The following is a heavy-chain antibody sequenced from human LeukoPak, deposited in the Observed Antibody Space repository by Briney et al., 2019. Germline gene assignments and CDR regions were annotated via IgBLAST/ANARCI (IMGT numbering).Heavy chain of an antibody. CDR3: ARDRSPTNGGFDY. D-gene: IGHD7-27*01. CDR1: GFTFSDYW. Sequence: GGSLRLSRAASGFTFSDYWMHWVRQAPGKGLVWVSRSNIDGSDTTYADSVKGRFTISRDNAKSTLYLQMNSLRVEATAVYFCARDRSPTNGGFDYWGQGTLVTVSS. J-gene: IGHJ4*02. CDR2: SNIDGSDT. V-gene: IGHV3-74*01.